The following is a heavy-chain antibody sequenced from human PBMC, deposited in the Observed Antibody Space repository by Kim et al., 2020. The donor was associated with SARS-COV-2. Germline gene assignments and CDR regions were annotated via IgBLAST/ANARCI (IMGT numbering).Heavy chain of an antibody. CDR3: ARLVAEYSSFYYYYGMDV. CDR1: GYSFTSYW. Sequence: GESLKISCKGSGYSFTSYWIGWVRQMPGKGLEWMGIIYPGDSDTRYSPSFQGQVTISADKSISTAYLQWSSLKASDTAMYYCARLVAEYSSFYYYYGMDVWGQGTTVTVSS. J-gene: IGHJ6*02. V-gene: IGHV5-51*01. D-gene: IGHD6-6*01. CDR2: IYPGDSDT.